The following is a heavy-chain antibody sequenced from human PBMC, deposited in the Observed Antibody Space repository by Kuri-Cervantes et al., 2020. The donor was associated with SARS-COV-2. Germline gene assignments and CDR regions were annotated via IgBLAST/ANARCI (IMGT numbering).Heavy chain of an antibody. D-gene: IGHD6-19*01. Sequence: ASVKVSCKVSGYTLTELSMHWVRQAPGKGLEWMGGFDPEDGETIYAQKFQGRVTMTEDTSTDTAYMELSRLRSDDTAVYYCARLSGFLYSSGWDDYWGQGTLVTVSS. J-gene: IGHJ4*02. CDR2: FDPEDGET. CDR1: GYTLTELS. V-gene: IGHV1-24*01. CDR3: ARLSGFLYSSGWDDY.